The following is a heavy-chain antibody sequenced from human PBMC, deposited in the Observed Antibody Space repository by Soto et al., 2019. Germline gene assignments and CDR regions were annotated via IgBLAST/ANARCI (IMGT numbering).Heavy chain of an antibody. V-gene: IGHV1-69*12. CDR2: IIPIFGTA. D-gene: IGHD3-10*01. CDR1: GGTFSSYA. Sequence: QVQLVQSGAEVKKPGSSVKVSCKASGGTFSSYAISWVRQAPGQGLEWMGGIIPIFGTANYAQKFQGRVTITADESTSTAYMELSSLRSEDTAVYYCARHVWFEWDSSTDPYYYGMDVWGQGTTVTVSS. CDR3: ARHVWFEWDSSTDPYYYGMDV. J-gene: IGHJ6*02.